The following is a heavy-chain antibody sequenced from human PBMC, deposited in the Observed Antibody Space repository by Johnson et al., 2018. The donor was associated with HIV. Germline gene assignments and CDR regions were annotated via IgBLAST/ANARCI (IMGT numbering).Heavy chain of an antibody. D-gene: IGHD2-8*02. CDR1: GFTFSSYA. V-gene: IGHV3-30-3*01. Sequence: VQLVESGGGVVQPGRSLRLSCAASGFTFSSYAMHWVRQAPGKGLEWVAVISYDGSNKYYADSVKGRFTISRDNSKNSLYLQMNNLRAEDTAVYYCVREFYCTGGVCYLGDAFDIWGQGTMVTVSS. CDR3: VREFYCTGGVCYLGDAFDI. CDR2: ISYDGSNK. J-gene: IGHJ3*02.